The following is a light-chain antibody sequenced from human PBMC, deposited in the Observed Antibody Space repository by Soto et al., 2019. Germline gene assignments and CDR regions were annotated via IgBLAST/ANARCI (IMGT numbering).Light chain of an antibody. CDR1: STNIGSYYG. V-gene: IGLV1-40*01. CDR2: DNS. J-gene: IGLJ2*01. Sequence: QSVLTQPPSVSGAPGQKVTISCVGSSTNIGSYYGVHWYQQLPGAAPKLLIYDNSNRPSGVADRFSGSKSGTSASLAITGLQTDDEADYFCQKYDSRLSASIFGGGTKLTVL. CDR3: QKYDSRLSASI.